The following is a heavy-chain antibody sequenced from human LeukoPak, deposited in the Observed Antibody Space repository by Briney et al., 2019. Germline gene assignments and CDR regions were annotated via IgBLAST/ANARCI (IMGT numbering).Heavy chain of an antibody. CDR3: ARVPRISIFGVVTRPDVYYFDY. V-gene: IGHV4-34*01. CDR2: INHSGST. J-gene: IGHJ4*02. CDR1: GFTFSSYA. Sequence: GSLRLSCAASGFTFSSYAMSWVRQSPVKGLEWIGEINHSGSTNYDPSLKSRVTISVDTSKNQFSLKLNSVTAADTAVYYCARVPRISIFGVVTRPDVYYFDYWGQGTLVTVSS. D-gene: IGHD3-3*01.